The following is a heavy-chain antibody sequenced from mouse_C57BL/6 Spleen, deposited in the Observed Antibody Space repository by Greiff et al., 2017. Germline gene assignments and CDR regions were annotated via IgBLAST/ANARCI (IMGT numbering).Heavy chain of an antibody. V-gene: IGHV2-6-1*01. J-gene: IGHJ4*01. D-gene: IGHD1-1*01. CDR1: GFSLTSYG. CDR3: ARHLTTVDYYAMDY. Sequence: VQVVESGPGLVAPSQSLSITCTVSGFSLTSYGVHWVRQPPGKGLEWLVVIWSDGSTTYNSALKSRLSISKDNSKSQVFLKMNSLQTDDTAMYYCARHLTTVDYYAMDYWGQGTSVTVSS. CDR2: IWSDGST.